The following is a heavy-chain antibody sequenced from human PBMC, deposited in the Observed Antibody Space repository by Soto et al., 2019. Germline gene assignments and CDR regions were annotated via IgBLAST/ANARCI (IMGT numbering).Heavy chain of an antibody. CDR3: TSPSINYDILTDYFKY. J-gene: IGHJ4*02. CDR2: IKQDGSEK. Sequence: GGSLRLSCAASGFSFSNYWMTWVRQAPWKGLEWVASIKQDGSEKYSGDSVKGRFTISRDNAKNSLYLQMSSLRDEDTAVYYCTSPSINYDILTDYFKYWGQGSLVTVSS. V-gene: IGHV3-7*01. D-gene: IGHD3-9*01. CDR1: GFSFSNYW.